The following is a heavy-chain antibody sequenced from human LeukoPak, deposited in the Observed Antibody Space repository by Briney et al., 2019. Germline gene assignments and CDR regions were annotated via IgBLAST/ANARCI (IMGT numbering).Heavy chain of an antibody. CDR3: ARHHFYCSGGSCYPGNGMDV. CDR1: GYSFTSYW. J-gene: IGHJ6*02. D-gene: IGHD2-15*01. Sequence: GASLKISCKGSGYSFTSYWISWVRQMPGKGLKWMGRIDPSDSYTNYSPSFQGHVTISADKSISTAYLQWSSLKASDTAMYYCARHHFYCSGGSCYPGNGMDVWGQGTTVTVSS. CDR2: IDPSDSYT. V-gene: IGHV5-10-1*01.